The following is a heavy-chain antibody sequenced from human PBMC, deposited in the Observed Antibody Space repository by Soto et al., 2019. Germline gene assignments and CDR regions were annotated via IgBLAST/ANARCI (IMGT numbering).Heavy chain of an antibody. D-gene: IGHD1-26*01. CDR2: VSDDGTTT. V-gene: IGHV3-74*01. Sequence: EVQLVESGGGLVQPGGSLRLPCAASGFTFRSYLMHWVRQVPGKGLVWVSRVSDDGTTTNYADSVKGRFTISRDNVRNTLYLQMNSLSAEDTAVYYCARSSNWDSHFDYWGQGTLVTVSS. J-gene: IGHJ4*02. CDR3: ARSSNWDSHFDY. CDR1: GFTFRSYL.